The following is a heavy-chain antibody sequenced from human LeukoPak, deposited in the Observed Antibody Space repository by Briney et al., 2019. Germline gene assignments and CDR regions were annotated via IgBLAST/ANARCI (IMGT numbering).Heavy chain of an antibody. CDR3: AMPRSIVARSPYYYGMDV. CDR2: IYSGGST. V-gene: IGHV3-66*01. CDR1: GFTVSSNY. J-gene: IGHJ6*02. Sequence: GGSLRLSCAASGFTVSSNYMSWVRQAPGRGLEWVSVIYSGGSTYYADSVKGRFTISRDNSKNTLYLQMNSLRAEDTAVYYCAMPRSIVARSPYYYGMDVWGQGTTVTVSS. D-gene: IGHD5-12*01.